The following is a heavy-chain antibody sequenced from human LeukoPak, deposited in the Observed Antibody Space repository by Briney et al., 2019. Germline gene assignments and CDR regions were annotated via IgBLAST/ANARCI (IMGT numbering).Heavy chain of an antibody. Sequence: GGSLGLSCAASGFTFSSYAFHWVRQAPGKGLEWVATISFDENNKYYADSVKGRFTISRDNAKNSLYLQMNSLRAEDTAVYYCARDPNSIAAAGTGDYWGQGTLVTVSS. CDR2: ISFDENNK. J-gene: IGHJ4*02. CDR1: GFTFSSYA. D-gene: IGHD6-13*01. CDR3: ARDPNSIAAAGTGDY. V-gene: IGHV3-30-3*01.